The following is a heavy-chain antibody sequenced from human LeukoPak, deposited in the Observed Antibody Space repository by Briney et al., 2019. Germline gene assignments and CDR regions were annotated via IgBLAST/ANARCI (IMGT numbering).Heavy chain of an antibody. J-gene: IGHJ5*02. CDR3: ARDQWFDP. CDR2: ITSSSSYI. Sequence: GGSLRLSCAASGFTFSSYTMNWVRQAPGKGLEWVSSITSSSSYIYYADSVKGRFTISRDNAKNSLYLQMNSLRVEDTAVYYCARDQWFDPWGQGTLVTVSP. CDR1: GFTFSSYT. V-gene: IGHV3-21*01.